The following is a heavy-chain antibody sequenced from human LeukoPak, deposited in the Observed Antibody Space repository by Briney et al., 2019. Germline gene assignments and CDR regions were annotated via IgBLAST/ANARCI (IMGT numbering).Heavy chain of an antibody. Sequence: GGSLRLSCAASGFTFSTYSMNWVRQAPGKGLEWVSSLSPGSSYIYYADSVKGRFSISRDNAKNTLYLEMNSLRGEDTAVYYCATGGSSGWYHFEYWGQGTLVTVSS. D-gene: IGHD6-19*01. CDR3: ATGGSSGWYHFEY. V-gene: IGHV3-21*04. CDR1: GFTFSTYS. CDR2: LSPGSSYI. J-gene: IGHJ4*02.